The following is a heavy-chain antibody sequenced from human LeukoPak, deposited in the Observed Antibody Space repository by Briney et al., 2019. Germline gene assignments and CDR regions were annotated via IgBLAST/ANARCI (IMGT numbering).Heavy chain of an antibody. D-gene: IGHD2-2*01. V-gene: IGHV3-21*01. Sequence: GGSLRLSCAASGFAFSSYAMHWVRQAPGKGLEWVSSISSSSSYIYYADSVKGRFTISRDNAKNSLYLQMNSLRAEDTAVYYCARGSPSSNNCFDYWGQGTLVTVSS. CDR1: GFAFSSYA. J-gene: IGHJ4*02. CDR3: ARGSPSSNNCFDY. CDR2: ISSSSSYI.